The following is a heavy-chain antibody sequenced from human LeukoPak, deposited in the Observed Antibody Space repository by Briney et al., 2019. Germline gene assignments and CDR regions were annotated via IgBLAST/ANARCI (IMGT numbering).Heavy chain of an antibody. CDR3: AKEPNHSSGYWDY. V-gene: IGHV3-21*04. D-gene: IGHD3-22*01. CDR2: IGSSRSSI. CDR1: EFTLSLYS. Sequence: GGSLRLSCEASEFTLSLYSMSWVRQAPGKGLEWVASIGSSRSSIYYADSVKGRFTVSRDNSKNTLFLQMNSLRAEDTAIYYCAKEPNHSSGYWDYWGQGTLVTVSS. J-gene: IGHJ4*02.